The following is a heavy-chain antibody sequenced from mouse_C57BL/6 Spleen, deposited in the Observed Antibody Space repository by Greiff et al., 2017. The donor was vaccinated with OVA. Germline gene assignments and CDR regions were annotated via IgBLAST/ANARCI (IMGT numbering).Heavy chain of an antibody. Sequence: EVMLVESGEGLVKPGGSLKLSCAASGFTFSSYAMSWVRQTPEKRLEWVAYISSGGDYIYYADTVKGRFTISRDNARNTLYLQMSSLKSEDTAMYYCTRGGWSGDYFDYWGQGTTLTVSS. J-gene: IGHJ2*01. CDR3: TRGGWSGDYFDY. V-gene: IGHV5-9-1*02. CDR1: GFTFSSYA. CDR2: ISSGGDYI. D-gene: IGHD2-3*01.